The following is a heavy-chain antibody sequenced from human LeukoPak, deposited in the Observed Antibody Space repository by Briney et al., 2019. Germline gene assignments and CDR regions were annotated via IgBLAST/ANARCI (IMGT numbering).Heavy chain of an antibody. D-gene: IGHD3-3*01. CDR2: MYYSGSS. CDR1: GGSISSGSKY. J-gene: IGHJ4*02. CDR3: GVAPDY. Sequence: SETLSLTCTVSGGSISSGSKYRGWIRQPPGEGLEWIGSMYYSGSSYYNPSLKSRVTISVDTSKNQSSLRLTSVTAADTAVYYCGVAPDYWGQGTLVTVSS. V-gene: IGHV4-39*01.